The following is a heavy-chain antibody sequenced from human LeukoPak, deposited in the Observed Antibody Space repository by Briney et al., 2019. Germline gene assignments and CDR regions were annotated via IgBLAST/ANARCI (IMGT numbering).Heavy chain of an antibody. D-gene: IGHD2-21*01. CDR1: GFTYSGSA. J-gene: IGHJ4*02. V-gene: IGHV3-73*01. CDR3: TRLVIN. Sequence: GGSLRLSCAASGFTYSGSAMHWVHQASGKGLEWVGRIRSKANSYATAYAASVKGRFTISRDDSKNTAYLQMNSLKTEDTAVYYCTRLVINWGQGTLVTVSS. CDR2: IRSKANSYAT.